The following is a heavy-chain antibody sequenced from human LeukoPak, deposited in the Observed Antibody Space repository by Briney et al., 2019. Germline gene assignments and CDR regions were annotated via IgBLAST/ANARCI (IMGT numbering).Heavy chain of an antibody. CDR1: GYTFTGYY. J-gene: IGHJ4*02. Sequence: WASVKVSCKASGYTFTGYYMHWVRQAPGQRLEWMGWVNTGNGHTRYSPKFQGRVTIVRDTSASTAYMDLSSLTSEDTALYYCARGQWVGTTQAYYLEYWGQGTLVAVSS. CDR2: VNTGNGHT. D-gene: IGHD1-26*01. CDR3: ARGQWVGTTQAYYLEY. V-gene: IGHV1-3*04.